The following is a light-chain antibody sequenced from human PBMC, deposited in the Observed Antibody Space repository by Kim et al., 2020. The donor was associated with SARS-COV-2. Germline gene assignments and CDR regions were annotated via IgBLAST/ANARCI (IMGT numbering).Light chain of an antibody. Sequence: SASVGDRVTITWRASQSISNRLAWYQQKPGEAPELLIYAASTLERGVPSRFSGTGSGTEFTLTISSLQSDDLATYYCQQYSSYSTFGQGTKVEIK. V-gene: IGKV1-5*01. CDR2: AAS. J-gene: IGKJ1*01. CDR3: QQYSSYST. CDR1: QSISNR.